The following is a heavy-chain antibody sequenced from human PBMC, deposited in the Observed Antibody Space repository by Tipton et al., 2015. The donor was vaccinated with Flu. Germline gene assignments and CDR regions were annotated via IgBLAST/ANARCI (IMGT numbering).Heavy chain of an antibody. V-gene: IGHV3-49*03. J-gene: IGHJ5*02. CDR3: TRGAYVRGLFDP. D-gene: IGHD3-16*01. CDR2: VRSKAYGGTT. Sequence: RSLRLSCTASGFTFGDYAMSWFRQAPGKGLEWVGFVRSKAYGGTTESAASVKARFTISRDDSKNIAYLQMNSLKTEDTAVYYCTRGAYVRGLFDPWGQGTLVTVPS. CDR1: GFTFGDYA.